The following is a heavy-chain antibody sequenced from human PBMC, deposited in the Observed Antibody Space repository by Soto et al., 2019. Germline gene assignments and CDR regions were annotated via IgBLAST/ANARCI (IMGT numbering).Heavy chain of an antibody. D-gene: IGHD2-2*02. J-gene: IGHJ4*02. Sequence: ASVKVSCKASGYTFASYGISWVRQAPGQGREWMGWISAYNGNTNYAQKLQGRVTMTTDTSTSTAYMELRSLRSDDTAVYYCARAVVVGCSSTSCYTGIVDYWGQGTLVTVSS. CDR1: GYTFASYG. V-gene: IGHV1-18*04. CDR2: ISAYNGNT. CDR3: ARAVVVGCSSTSCYTGIVDY.